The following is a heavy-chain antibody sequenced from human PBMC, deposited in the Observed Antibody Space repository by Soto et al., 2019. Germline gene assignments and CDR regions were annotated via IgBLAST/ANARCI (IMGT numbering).Heavy chain of an antibody. CDR3: TRAVGLPTDFAY. Sequence: QVQLVQSGAEEKKPGASVKVSCKASGYTFTGYAMHWVRQAPGQRLEWMGWINAGNGNTKYSQKFQGRVTITRDTASSTAYMELSILRPEATDVQYCTRAVGLPTDFAYLGQVALGTVAS. CDR2: INAGNGNT. D-gene: IGHD1-26*01. V-gene: IGHV1-3*05. J-gene: IGHJ4*01. CDR1: GYTFTGYA.